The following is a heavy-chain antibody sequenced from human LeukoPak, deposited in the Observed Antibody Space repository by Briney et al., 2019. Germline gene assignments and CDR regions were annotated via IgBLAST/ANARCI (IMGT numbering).Heavy chain of an antibody. CDR2: MLDTVTT. D-gene: IGHD5-18*01. CDR1: GASMNTHY. J-gene: IGHJ4*02. Sequence: PSETLSLTCAVSGASMNTHYWSWIRQPPGKGLEWIGYMLDTVTTKDNPSLKSRFTLSADTSKNQFSLRLTSVTAADTAVYYCATIKRGNIFGYFDFWGQGIPVSVSS. V-gene: IGHV4-59*11. CDR3: ATIKRGNIFGYFDF.